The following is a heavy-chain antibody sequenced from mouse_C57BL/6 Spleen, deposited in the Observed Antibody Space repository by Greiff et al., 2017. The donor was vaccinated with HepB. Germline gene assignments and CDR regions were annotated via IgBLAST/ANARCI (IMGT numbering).Heavy chain of an antibody. CDR2: IYPGDGDT. J-gene: IGHJ1*03. D-gene: IGHD1-1*01. V-gene: IGHV1-82*01. CDR3: ARPRYYYGSSPDWYFDV. Sequence: VQLQQSGPELVKPGASVKISCKASGYAFSSSWMNWVKQRPGKGLEWIGRIYPGDGDTNYNGKFKGKATLTADKSSSTAYMQLSSLKSEDSAVYFCARPRYYYGSSPDWYFDVWGTGTTVTVSS. CDR1: GYAFSSSW.